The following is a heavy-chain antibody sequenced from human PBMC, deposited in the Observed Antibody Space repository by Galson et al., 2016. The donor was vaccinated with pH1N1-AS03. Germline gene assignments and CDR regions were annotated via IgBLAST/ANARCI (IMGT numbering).Heavy chain of an antibody. CDR2: IYWDGDE. V-gene: IGHV2-5*02. CDR1: GFSLSAGGVH. Sequence: PALVKPTQTLTLTCTVSGFSLSAGGVHVAWIRQSPRKALEWLALIYWDGDERYNSSLRSRLSISRDTSKNHVVLTMTNVGPMDRGTYYCPSSTHVNEGLDSWGPGTLVSVSS. CDR3: PSSTHVNEGLDS. J-gene: IGHJ4*02. D-gene: IGHD6-13*01.